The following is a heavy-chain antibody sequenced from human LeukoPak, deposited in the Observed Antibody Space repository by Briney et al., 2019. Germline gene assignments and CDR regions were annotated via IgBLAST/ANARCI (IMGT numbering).Heavy chain of an antibody. D-gene: IGHD5-18*01. CDR2: INPNSGGT. V-gene: IGHV1-2*02. CDR3: ARDGLSGYSYGTDDY. CDR1: GYTFTGYY. Sequence: ASVKVSCKASGYTFTGYYMHGVRQAPGQGIEWMEWINPNSGGTIYAQKFQGRVAMTRDMSTSTVYMELSSLRSEDTAVYYCARDGLSGYSYGTDDYWGQGTLVTVSS. J-gene: IGHJ4*02.